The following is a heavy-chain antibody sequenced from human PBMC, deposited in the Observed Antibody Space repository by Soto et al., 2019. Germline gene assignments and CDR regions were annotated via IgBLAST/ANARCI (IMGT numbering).Heavy chain of an antibody. CDR1: CSSISSGDYY. J-gene: IGHJ3*02. CDR3: ARALDYYDSSGYSVGAFDI. V-gene: IGHV4-30-4*02. Sequence: SDTLSLTCTVSCSSISSGDYYWTWIGQPPGKGLEWIGYIYYSGSTYYNPSLKSRVTISVDTSKNQFSLKLSSVTAADTAVYYCARALDYYDSSGYSVGAFDIWGQGTMVT. D-gene: IGHD3-22*01. CDR2: IYYSGST.